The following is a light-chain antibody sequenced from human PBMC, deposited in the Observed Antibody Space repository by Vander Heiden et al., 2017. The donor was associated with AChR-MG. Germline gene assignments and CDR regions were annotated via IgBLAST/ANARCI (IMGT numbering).Light chain of an antibody. CDR2: EVT. J-gene: IGLJ3*02. Sequence: QSALTQPASVSGSPGPSITISCTGASSDVGSYNLVSWYQQLPGKAPKLMIYEVTRRPSEISDRFSGSKSANTASLTISGLQAEDEADYYCCSYAGSSTWVFGGGTKVTVL. CDR1: SSDVGSYNL. V-gene: IGLV2-23*02. CDR3: CSYAGSSTWV.